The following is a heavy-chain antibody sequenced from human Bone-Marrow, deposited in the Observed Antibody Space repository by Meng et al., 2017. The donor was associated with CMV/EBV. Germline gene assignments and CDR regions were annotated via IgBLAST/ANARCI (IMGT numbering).Heavy chain of an antibody. CDR1: GFAFSSYS. Sequence: GGSLRLSCAASGFAFSSYSMNWVRQAPGKGLEWVSSISSSSSYIYYADSVKGRFTISRDNAKNSLYLQMNSLRAEDTAVYYCAREGYDFWSGYPTLYYYGMDVWGQGTTVTVSS. D-gene: IGHD3-3*01. CDR3: AREGYDFWSGYPTLYYYGMDV. V-gene: IGHV3-21*01. J-gene: IGHJ6*02. CDR2: ISSSSSYI.